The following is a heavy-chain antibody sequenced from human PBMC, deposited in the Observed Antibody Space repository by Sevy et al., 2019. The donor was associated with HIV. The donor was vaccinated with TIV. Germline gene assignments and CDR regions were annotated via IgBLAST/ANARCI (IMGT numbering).Heavy chain of an antibody. CDR1: GYTFTSYD. D-gene: IGHD1-1*01. Sequence: ASVKVSCKASGYTFTSYDINWVRQATGQGLEWMGWMNPNSGNTGYAQKFQGSVTMTRNTSISTAYMELSSLRSEDTAVYYCARETGNLYYYYGMDVWGQGTTVTVSS. CDR3: ARETGNLYYYYGMDV. CDR2: MNPNSGNT. J-gene: IGHJ6*02. V-gene: IGHV1-8*01.